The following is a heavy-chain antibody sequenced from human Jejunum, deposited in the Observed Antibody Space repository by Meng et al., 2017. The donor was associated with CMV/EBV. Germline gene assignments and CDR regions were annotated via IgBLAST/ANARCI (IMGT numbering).Heavy chain of an antibody. CDR1: GGSIGIGDYD. Sequence: QVQRQESGPGLVNTSQTLSLPCSVSGGSIGIGDYDWSWIRQPPGKGLEWIGYIHDTGSTYYNPSLKSRVDISLGTSRNHFSLTLSSVTAEDTAVYFCARGSIFVSFDSWGQGTLVTVSS. CDR2: IHDTGST. V-gene: IGHV4-30-4*08. CDR3: ARGSIFVSFDS. D-gene: IGHD3-3*01. J-gene: IGHJ4*02.